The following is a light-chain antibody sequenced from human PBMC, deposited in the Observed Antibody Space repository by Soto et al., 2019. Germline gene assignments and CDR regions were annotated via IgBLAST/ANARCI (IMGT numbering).Light chain of an antibody. V-gene: IGLV2-8*01. CDR1: SSDVGGYNY. Sequence: QSVLTQPPSASGSPGQSVTISCTGTSSDVGGYNYVSWYQQYPGKVPKLMIYEVTKRPSGVSDRFSGSKSGNTASLTISGLQAEDEADYYCSSYTSSYIDVLGTGTKVTVL. J-gene: IGLJ1*01. CDR3: SSYTSSYIDV. CDR2: EVT.